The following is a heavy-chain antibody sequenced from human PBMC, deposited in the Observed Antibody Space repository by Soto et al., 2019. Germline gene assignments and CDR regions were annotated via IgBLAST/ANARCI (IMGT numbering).Heavy chain of an antibody. CDR1: GFTFSSYT. CDR2: ISYDGTDK. J-gene: IGHJ4*02. CDR3: ARVPEYYFDY. Sequence: QVQLVESGGGVVQPGRSLRLSCAASGFTFSSYTMHWVRQAPGKGLEWVAVISYDGTDKYYADSVKGRFTISRDNSNNTLYLQMNSLRAEDTAVYYCARVPEYYFDYWGQGTLVTVSS. V-gene: IGHV3-30-3*01.